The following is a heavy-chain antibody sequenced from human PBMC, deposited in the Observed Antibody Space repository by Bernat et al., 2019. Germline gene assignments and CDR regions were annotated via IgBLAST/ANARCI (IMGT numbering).Heavy chain of an antibody. J-gene: IGHJ4*02. Sequence: QVQLVESGGGVVQPGRSLRLSCAASGFTFSSYAMHWVRQAPGKGLEWVAVISYDGSNKYYADSVKGRFTISRDNSKNTLYLQMNSLRAEDTAVYYCARDLLFDPRDYFDYWGQGTLVTVSS. CDR1: GFTFSSYA. CDR2: ISYDGSNK. V-gene: IGHV3-30-3*01. CDR3: ARDLLFDPRDYFDY.